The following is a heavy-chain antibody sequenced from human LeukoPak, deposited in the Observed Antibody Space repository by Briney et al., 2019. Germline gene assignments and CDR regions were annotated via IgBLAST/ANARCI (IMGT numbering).Heavy chain of an antibody. V-gene: IGHV1-2*02. Sequence: ASVKVSCKASGYTFTGHYIHWMRQAHGQGLEWMGWINPNGGATRFAQKFQGRVTMTRDTSITTAYMDLTSLRSGDTAVYYCSRDRDDGSMNAFDVWGQGTLVTVSS. CDR2: INPNGGAT. CDR1: GYTFTGHY. D-gene: IGHD1-1*01. J-gene: IGHJ3*01. CDR3: SRDRDDGSMNAFDV.